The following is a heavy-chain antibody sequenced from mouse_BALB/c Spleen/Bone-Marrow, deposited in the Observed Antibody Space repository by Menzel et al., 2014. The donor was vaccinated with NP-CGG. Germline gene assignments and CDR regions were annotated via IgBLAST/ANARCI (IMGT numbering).Heavy chain of an antibody. D-gene: IGHD2-14*01. Sequence: QVQLQQSGADLVKPGASLKLSCKASGYTFTSYWMHWVKQGPGQGLEWIGEINRSNGRTNYNEKFKSKATLTVDKSSITAYMQLSSLTSEDSAVYYCARHYRYDGPFDYWGQGTTLTVSS. CDR3: ARHYRYDGPFDY. CDR2: INRSNGRT. CDR1: GYTFTSYW. J-gene: IGHJ2*01. V-gene: IGHV1S81*02.